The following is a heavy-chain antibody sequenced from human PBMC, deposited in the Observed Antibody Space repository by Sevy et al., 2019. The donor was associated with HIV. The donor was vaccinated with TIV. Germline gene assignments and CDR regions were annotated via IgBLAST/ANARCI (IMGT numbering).Heavy chain of an antibody. CDR2: IKADGSDK. V-gene: IGHV3-7*01. CDR1: GFTLSANW. CDR3: AHETFGRFES. D-gene: IGHD3-16*01. Sequence: GGSLRLSCPASGFTLSANWMNWVRQAPGKGLEWVANIKADGSDKHYVDSVEGRFTISRDNAKNLLFLQMRVEDTAVYYCAHETFGRFESWGQGTLVTVSS. J-gene: IGHJ4*02.